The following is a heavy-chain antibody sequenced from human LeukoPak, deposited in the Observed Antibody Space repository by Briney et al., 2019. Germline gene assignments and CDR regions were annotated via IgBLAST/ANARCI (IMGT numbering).Heavy chain of an antibody. V-gene: IGHV4-34*01. J-gene: IGHJ5*02. CDR2: INHSGST. CDR1: GGSFSGYY. CDR3: ARSRRNWSDP. Sequence: SETLSLTCAVYGGSFSGYYWSWIRQAPGKGLEGIGEINHSGSTNYNPSLKNRVTISVDTSKNQFSLKLSSVTAAATAVYYCARSRRNWSDPCGRGNGVTVSS.